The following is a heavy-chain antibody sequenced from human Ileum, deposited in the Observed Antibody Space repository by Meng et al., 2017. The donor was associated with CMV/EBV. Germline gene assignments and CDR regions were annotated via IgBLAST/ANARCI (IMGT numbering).Heavy chain of an antibody. D-gene: IGHD2-21*01. CDR3: VKGHIALDY. CDR1: GFSFSYNY. CDR2: IRSRAVSYTT. J-gene: IGHJ4*02. Sequence: EVQLVESGGNLVQPGGALRLSCADSGFSFSYNYMDWVRQAPGKGLEWIARIRSRAVSYTTEYAESVKGRFTISRDDSKNSLYLQMDSLKTEDTAIYYCVKGHIALDYWGQGTLVTVSS. V-gene: IGHV3-72*01.